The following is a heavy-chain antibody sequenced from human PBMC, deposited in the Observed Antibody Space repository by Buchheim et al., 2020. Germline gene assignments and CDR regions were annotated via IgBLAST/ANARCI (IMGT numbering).Heavy chain of an antibody. Sequence: EVQLVESGGGLVQPGGSLRLSCAASGFTFSSYSMNWVRQAPGKGLEWVSYISSSSSTIYYADSVKGRFTISSDNAKNLLYLQMNSLRAEDTAVYYCARDRENFWSGYYYGMDVWGQGTT. CDR1: GFTFSSYS. D-gene: IGHD3-3*01. CDR3: ARDRENFWSGYYYGMDV. J-gene: IGHJ6*02. CDR2: ISSSSSTI. V-gene: IGHV3-48*01.